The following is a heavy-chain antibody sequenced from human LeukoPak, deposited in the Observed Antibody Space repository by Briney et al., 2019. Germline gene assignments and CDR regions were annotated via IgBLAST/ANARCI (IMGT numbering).Heavy chain of an antibody. Sequence: GGSLRLSCAASGFTFSSYAMSWVRQAPGKGLEWVSAISGSGGSTYYADSVKGRFTISRDNSKNTLYLQMNSLSAEDTAVYYFAREFQPTPRGAHFDLWGRGTLVTVSS. V-gene: IGHV3-23*01. J-gene: IGHJ2*01. CDR3: AREFQPTPRGAHFDL. D-gene: IGHD1-14*01. CDR2: ISGSGGST. CDR1: GFTFSSYA.